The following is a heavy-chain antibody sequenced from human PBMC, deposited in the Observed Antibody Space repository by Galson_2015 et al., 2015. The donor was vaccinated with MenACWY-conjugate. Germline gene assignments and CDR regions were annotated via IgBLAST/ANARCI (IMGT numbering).Heavy chain of an antibody. CDR1: GFTFSSYA. Sequence: SLRLSCAASGFTFSSYAMSWVRQAPGKGLEWVSAISGSGGSTYYADSVKGRFTISRDNSKNTLYLQMNSLKAEDTAVYYCAKQEGAVAGTFPFDYWGQGTLVTVSS. CDR2: ISGSGGST. CDR3: AKQEGAVAGTFPFDY. D-gene: IGHD6-19*01. J-gene: IGHJ4*02. V-gene: IGHV3-23*01.